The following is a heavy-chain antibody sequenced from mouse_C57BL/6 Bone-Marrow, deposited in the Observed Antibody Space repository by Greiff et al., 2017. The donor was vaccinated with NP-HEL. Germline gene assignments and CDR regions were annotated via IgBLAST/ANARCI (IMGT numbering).Heavy chain of an antibody. D-gene: IGHD1-1*01. CDR3: TTTAYHYYGSSYGFAY. CDR1: GFNIKDAY. Sequence: VQLQQSGAELVRPGASVQLSCTASGFNIKDAYMHWVKQRPEQGLEWIGWIDPENGDTEYASKFQGKATITADTSSNTAYLQLSSLTSEDTAVYYCTTTAYHYYGSSYGFAYWGQGTLVTVSA. CDR2: IDPENGDT. J-gene: IGHJ3*01. V-gene: IGHV14-4*01.